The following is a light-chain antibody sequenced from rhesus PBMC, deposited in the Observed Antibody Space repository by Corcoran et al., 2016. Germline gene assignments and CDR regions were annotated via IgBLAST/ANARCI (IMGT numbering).Light chain of an antibody. J-gene: IGKJ4*01. Sequence: EIVMTQSPATLALSPGERATLSCRASQSVSSYLAWYQQKPGQAPRLFIYGAPRRAPDNPDRCSGSGSGTAFTLTISSLETEDAATYFGLQSSKWPQTFGGGTKVELK. CDR1: QSVSSY. V-gene: IGKV3-24*04. CDR3: LQSSKWPQT. CDR2: GAP.